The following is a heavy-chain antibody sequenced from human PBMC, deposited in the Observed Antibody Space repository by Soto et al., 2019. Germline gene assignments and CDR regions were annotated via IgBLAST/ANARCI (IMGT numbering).Heavy chain of an antibody. Sequence: SETLSLTCTVSGGSISSGDYYWSWIRQPPGKGLEWIGYIYYSGSTYYNPSLKSRVTISVDTSKNQFSLKLSSVTAADTAVYYCAREFYYDSSGYTIDYWGQGTLVTVSS. D-gene: IGHD3-22*01. V-gene: IGHV4-30-4*01. CDR1: GGSISSGDYY. J-gene: IGHJ4*02. CDR2: IYYSGST. CDR3: AREFYYDSSGYTIDY.